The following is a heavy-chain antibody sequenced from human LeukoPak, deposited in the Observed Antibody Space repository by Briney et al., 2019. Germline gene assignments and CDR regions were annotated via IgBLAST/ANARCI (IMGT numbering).Heavy chain of an antibody. CDR1: GFSFSSYA. Sequence: GGSLRLSCAASGFSFSSYAMSWVRQAPGKGLEWVSAISGSGGSTYYADSVKGRFTISRDNSKNTLYLQMNSLRAEDTVVYYCAKALGDYYYYGMDVWGQGTTVTVSS. V-gene: IGHV3-23*01. CDR3: AKALGDYYYYGMDV. J-gene: IGHJ6*02. CDR2: ISGSGGST.